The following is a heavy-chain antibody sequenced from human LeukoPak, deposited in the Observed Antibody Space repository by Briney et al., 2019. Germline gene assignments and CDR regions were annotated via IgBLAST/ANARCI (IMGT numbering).Heavy chain of an antibody. V-gene: IGHV3-21*01. Sequence: GGSLRLSCAASGFTFSSYSMNWVRQAPGKGLGWVSSISSSSYIYYADSVKGRFTISRDNAKNSLYLQMNSLRAEDTAVYYCARDQLAVAGSDYWGQGTLVTVSS. J-gene: IGHJ4*02. CDR3: ARDQLAVAGSDY. CDR2: ISSSSYI. D-gene: IGHD6-19*01. CDR1: GFTFSSYS.